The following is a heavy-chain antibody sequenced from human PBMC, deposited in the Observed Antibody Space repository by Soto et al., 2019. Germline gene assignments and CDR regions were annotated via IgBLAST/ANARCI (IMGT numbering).Heavy chain of an antibody. CDR1: GFTFSSYA. D-gene: IGHD3-16*01. CDR2: INWIGGST. Sequence: GGSLRLSCAASGFTFSSYAMSWVRQAPGKGLERVSAINWIGGSTNYADSMKGRFTISRDNAKNSLYLQMSSLRAEDTALYYCARHGGTPDLYFDYWGQGTPVTVSS. CDR3: ARHGGTPDLYFDY. J-gene: IGHJ4*02. V-gene: IGHV3-20*04.